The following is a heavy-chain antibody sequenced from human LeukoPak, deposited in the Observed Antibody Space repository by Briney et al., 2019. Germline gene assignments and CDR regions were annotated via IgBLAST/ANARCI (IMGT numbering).Heavy chain of an antibody. CDR3: ARTYGSGRTTQPYFDS. V-gene: IGHV1-2*02. J-gene: IGHJ4*02. D-gene: IGHD3-10*01. CDR1: GYTFIDYF. CDR2: INPRSGGT. Sequence: ASVKVSCKASGYTFIDYFIHWVRQAPGQGLEWMGWINPRSGGTNYAQKFLGRVTMTRDTSITTVYMEVSRLRSDDTAVYYCARTYGSGRTTQPYFDSWGQGTLVTVSP.